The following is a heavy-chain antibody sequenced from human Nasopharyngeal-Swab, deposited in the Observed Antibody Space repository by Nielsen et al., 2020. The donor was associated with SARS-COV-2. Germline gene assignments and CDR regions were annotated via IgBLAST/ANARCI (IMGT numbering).Heavy chain of an antibody. V-gene: IGHV4-34*01. CDR2: INHSGST. Sequence: RQAPGKGLEWIGEINHSGSTRYNPSLKSRVTMSVDTSKNQFSLRLSSVTAADTAVYYCARVDLIWSGPFDYWGQGTLVTVSS. J-gene: IGHJ4*02. CDR3: ARVDLIWSGPFDY. D-gene: IGHD3-3*01.